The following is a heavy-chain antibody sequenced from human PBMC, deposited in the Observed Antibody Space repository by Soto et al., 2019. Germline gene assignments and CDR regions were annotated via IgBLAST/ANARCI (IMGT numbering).Heavy chain of an antibody. CDR2: FYSAGSA. D-gene: IGHD1-1*01. CDR3: AKKTRSGKNYGMDV. J-gene: IGHJ6*02. Sequence: GGSLRLSCAASGFTVSSYHMSWVRQAPGKGLEWVSVFYSAGSADYADPVKGRSTISRDNSKNTLYLEMNSLRAEDTAIYYCAKKTRSGKNYGMDVWGQGTTVTVSS. CDR1: GFTVSSYH. V-gene: IGHV3-53*01.